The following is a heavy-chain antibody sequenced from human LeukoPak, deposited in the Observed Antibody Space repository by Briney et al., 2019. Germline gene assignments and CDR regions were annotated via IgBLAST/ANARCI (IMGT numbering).Heavy chain of an antibody. CDR3: TRRGPPATNWFDP. J-gene: IGHJ5*02. CDR2: ISTYNGDT. CDR1: GYTFTSHG. D-gene: IGHD3-10*01. V-gene: IGHV1-18*01. Sequence: APVKVSCKTSGYTFTSHGINWVWQAPGQGLEWMGWISTYNGDTNSAQKFQGRVTLTTDTSTSTAYMELRSLRYDDTAVYYCTRRGPPATNWFDPWGQGTLVTVSS.